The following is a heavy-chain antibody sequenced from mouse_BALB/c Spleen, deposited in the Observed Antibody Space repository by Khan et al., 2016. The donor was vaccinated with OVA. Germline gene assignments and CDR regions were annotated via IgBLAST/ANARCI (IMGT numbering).Heavy chain of an antibody. CDR2: INPSNGYT. V-gene: IGHV1-4*01. J-gene: IGHJ3*01. D-gene: IGHD2-14*01. CDR3: VRDGAYHRNDGWFAY. CDR1: GYTFTSYT. Sequence: QIQLVQSGAELARPGASVKMSCKASGYTFTSYTIHWIKLRPGQGLEWIGYINPSNGYTNYNQKFKDKATLTADKSSTTAYMQLSSLTSDDSAVYDGVRDGAYHRNDGWFAYWGQGTLVTGSA.